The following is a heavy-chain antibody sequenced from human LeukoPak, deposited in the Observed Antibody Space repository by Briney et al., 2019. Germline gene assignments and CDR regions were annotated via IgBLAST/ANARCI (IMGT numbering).Heavy chain of an antibody. CDR3: ARGYLAAFDAFDI. CDR2: IYPGDSDT. V-gene: IGHV5-51*01. D-gene: IGHD3-22*01. J-gene: IGHJ3*02. CDR1: GCSFTSYW. Sequence: GESLKISCKGSGCSFTSYWIGWVRQMPGKGLEWMGIIYPGDSDTRYSPSFQGQVTISADKSISTAYLQWSSLKASDTAMYYCARGYLAAFDAFDIWGQGTMVTVSS.